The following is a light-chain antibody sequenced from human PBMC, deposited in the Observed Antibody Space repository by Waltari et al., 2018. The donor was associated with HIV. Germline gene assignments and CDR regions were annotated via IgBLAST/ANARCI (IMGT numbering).Light chain of an antibody. Sequence: QTVLPQPPSASGTPGQRITISCSGTHSNFGNNIGSWYQQVPGMAPKLLISRTNQRPSGAPSRFSGSKSGTSASLAISGLRSEDEADYYCAAWDDSLNGVLFGGGTKLTVL. J-gene: IGLJ2*01. V-gene: IGLV1-47*01. CDR2: RTN. CDR3: AAWDDSLNGVL. CDR1: HSNFGNNI.